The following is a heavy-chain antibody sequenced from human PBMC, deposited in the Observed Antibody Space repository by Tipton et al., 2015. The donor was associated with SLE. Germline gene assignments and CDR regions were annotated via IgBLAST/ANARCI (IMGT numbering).Heavy chain of an antibody. CDR3: ARVPGELYYYYGMDV. D-gene: IGHD1-26*01. Sequence: LRLSCAASGFTFSSYVMSWVRQPPGKGLEWIGEINHSGSTNYNPSLKSRVTISVDTSKNQFSLKLSSVTAADTAVYYCARVPGELYYYYGMDVWGQGTTVTVSS. CDR2: INHSGST. J-gene: IGHJ6*02. CDR1: GFTFSSYV. V-gene: IGHV4-34*01.